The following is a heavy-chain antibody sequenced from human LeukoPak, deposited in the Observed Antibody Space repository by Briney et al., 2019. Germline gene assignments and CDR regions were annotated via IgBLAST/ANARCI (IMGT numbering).Heavy chain of an antibody. Sequence: SVKVSCKASGGTFSSYAISWVRQAPGQGLEWMGRIIPILGIANYAQKFQGRVTITADKSTSTAYMELSSLRSEDTAVYYCASRRTLSSGGVIASYAFDIWGQGTMVTVSS. CDR2: IIPILGIA. V-gene: IGHV1-69*04. CDR1: GGTFSSYA. J-gene: IGHJ3*02. CDR3: ASRRTLSSGGVIASYAFDI. D-gene: IGHD3-16*02.